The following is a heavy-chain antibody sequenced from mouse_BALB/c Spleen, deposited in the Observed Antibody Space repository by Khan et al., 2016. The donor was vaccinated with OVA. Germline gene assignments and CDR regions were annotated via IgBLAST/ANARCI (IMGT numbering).Heavy chain of an antibody. CDR2: IYYSGTV. CDR1: GISITSGNYR. J-gene: IGHJ1*01. CDR3: ARDYGSLYWFFDV. Sequence: EVQLQESGPGLVKPSQTMSLTCTVTGISITSGNYRWSWIRQFPGNKLEWIGNIYYSGTVTYNPSLTSRTTITRDTSKNQFFLEMNSLTAEDTATYYGARDYGSLYWFFDVWGAGTTVTVAS. V-gene: IGHV3-5*02. D-gene: IGHD1-1*01.